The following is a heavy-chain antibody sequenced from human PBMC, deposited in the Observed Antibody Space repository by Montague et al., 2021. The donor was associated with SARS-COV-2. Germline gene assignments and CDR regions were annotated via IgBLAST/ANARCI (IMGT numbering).Heavy chain of an antibody. D-gene: IGHD6-19*01. V-gene: IGHV6-1*01. CDR1: GDSVSSNSGA. Sequence: CAISGDSVSSNSGAWNWIRLSPSRGLEWLGRTYYRSKWYVDYAGSVRSRITINPDTSKNQFSLQMSSVTPDDTAVYYCARSKLLRSGYSSGWYGPGWFDPWGQGTLVTVSS. CDR3: ARSKLLRSGYSSGWYGPGWFDP. J-gene: IGHJ5*02. CDR2: TYYRSKWYV.